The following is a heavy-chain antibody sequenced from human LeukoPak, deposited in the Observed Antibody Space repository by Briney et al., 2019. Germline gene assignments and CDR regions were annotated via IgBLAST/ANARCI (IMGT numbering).Heavy chain of an antibody. CDR2: ISSSSSTI. CDR3: AKASFMVRGAIFDY. D-gene: IGHD3-10*01. Sequence: GGSLRLSCAASGFTFSSYSMNWVRQAPGKGLEWVSYISSSSSTIYYADSVKGRFTISRDNAKNSLYLQMNSLRAEDTAVYYCAKASFMVRGAIFDYWGQGTLVTVSS. V-gene: IGHV3-48*04. CDR1: GFTFSSYS. J-gene: IGHJ4*02.